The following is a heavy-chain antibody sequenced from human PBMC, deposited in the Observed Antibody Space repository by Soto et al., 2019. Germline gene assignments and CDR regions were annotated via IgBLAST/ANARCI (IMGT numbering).Heavy chain of an antibody. D-gene: IGHD2-2*01. CDR1: GGSFSGYY. Sequence: SETLSLTCAVSGGSFSGYYLTWMRQIPGKGLEWIGEINQSGNTKYNPSLMSRVTMSVDTSRNQFSLKLRSVTAADTAVYYCARPSYALNWDFHYGMQVWGQGTSVTVYS. V-gene: IGHV4-34*01. CDR2: INQSGNT. CDR3: ARPSYALNWDFHYGMQV. J-gene: IGHJ6*02.